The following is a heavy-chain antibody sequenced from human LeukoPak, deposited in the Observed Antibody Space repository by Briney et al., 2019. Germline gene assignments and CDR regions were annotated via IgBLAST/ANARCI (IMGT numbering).Heavy chain of an antibody. Sequence: PGGSLRLSCAASGFTSSSYGMSCVRQAPGKGLEWVSGISGSGGSTYYADSVKGRFTISRDNSKNTLYVQMKGLRAEDTAVYYCARDREVTATYYFDYWGQGTLVTVSS. J-gene: IGHJ4*02. D-gene: IGHD2-21*02. CDR3: ARDREVTATYYFDY. CDR1: GFTSSSYG. CDR2: ISGSGGST. V-gene: IGHV3-23*01.